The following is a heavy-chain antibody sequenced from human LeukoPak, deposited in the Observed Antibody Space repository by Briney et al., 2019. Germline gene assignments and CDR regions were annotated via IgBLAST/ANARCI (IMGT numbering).Heavy chain of an antibody. CDR1: GFTFSSYS. CDR2: ISSSSSYI. J-gene: IGHJ4*02. V-gene: IGHV3-21*01. Sequence: GGSLRLSCAASGFTFSSYSMNWVRQAPGKGLEWVSSISSSSSYIYYADSVKGRFTISRDNAKNSLYLQMNSLRAEDTAVYYCARWEYYDSSGYDGDDYWGQGTLVTVSS. D-gene: IGHD3-22*01. CDR3: ARWEYYDSSGYDGDDY.